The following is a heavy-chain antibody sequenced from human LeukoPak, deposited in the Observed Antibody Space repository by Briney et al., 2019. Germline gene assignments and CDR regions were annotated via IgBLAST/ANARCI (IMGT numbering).Heavy chain of an antibody. CDR3: ARDRRYGDLGDLDY. CDR2: ISAYNGNT. V-gene: IGHV1-18*01. D-gene: IGHD4-17*01. Sequence: ASVKVSCTASGYTFTSYGISWVRQAPGQGLEWMGWISAYNGNTNYAQKLQGRVTMTTDTSTSTAYMELRSLRSDDTAVYYCARDRRYGDLGDLDYWGQGTLVTVSS. CDR1: GYTFTSYG. J-gene: IGHJ4*02.